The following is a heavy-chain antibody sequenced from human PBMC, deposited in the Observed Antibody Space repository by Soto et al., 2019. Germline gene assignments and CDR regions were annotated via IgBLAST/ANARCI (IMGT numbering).Heavy chain of an antibody. CDR3: AKSGGASPYYFDY. CDR2: ISVSGGGT. J-gene: IGHJ4*02. V-gene: IGHV3-23*01. CDR1: AFTFNTYA. Sequence: EVQLLESGGGLVQPGGSLRLSCAASAFTFNTYAMGLVRQAPGKGLEWVSAISVSGGGTYYADSVKGRFTISRDTSKNTLYLQMNSLRADDTAVYYCAKSGGASPYYFDYWGRGTLVTVSS. D-gene: IGHD1-26*01.